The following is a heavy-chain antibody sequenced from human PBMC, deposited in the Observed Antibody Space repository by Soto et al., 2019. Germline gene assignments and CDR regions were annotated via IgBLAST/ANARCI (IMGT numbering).Heavy chain of an antibody. D-gene: IGHD1-1*01. CDR1: GGSISSYY. Sequence: QVQLQESGPGLVKPSETLSLTCTVSGGSISSYYWSWIRQPPGKGLEWIGYNYYSGSTNYNPSLKSRVTISVDTSKNQFSLKLSSVTAADTAVYYCARHEDQERLDWYFDLWGRGTLVTVSS. CDR2: NYYSGST. CDR3: ARHEDQERLDWYFDL. J-gene: IGHJ2*01. V-gene: IGHV4-59*08.